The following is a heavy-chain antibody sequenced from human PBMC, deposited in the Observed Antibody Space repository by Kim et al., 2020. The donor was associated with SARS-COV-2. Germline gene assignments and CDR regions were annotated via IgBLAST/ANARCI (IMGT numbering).Heavy chain of an antibody. CDR3: ARQGYGSGPGWFDP. Sequence: NPSLKSRVTISVDTSKTQFSLKLSSVTAADTAVYYCARQGYGSGPGWFDPWGQGTLVTVSS. V-gene: IGHV4-59*08. J-gene: IGHJ5*02. D-gene: IGHD3-10*01.